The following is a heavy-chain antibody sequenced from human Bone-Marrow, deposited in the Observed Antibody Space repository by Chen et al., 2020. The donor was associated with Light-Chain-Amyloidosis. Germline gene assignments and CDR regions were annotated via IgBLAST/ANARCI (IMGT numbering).Heavy chain of an antibody. V-gene: IGHV3-74*01. Sequence: EVQLVESGGGLVQPGGSLRLSCAASGFTLSSHWVQWVRQGPGKGLVWVARINYDGSSLNYADSVGGPFVISRDNAKNTLYLQMNSLGVDDTAFYYCAREASSDDGFDFGGQGTVVTVSS. CDR3: AREASSDDGFDF. J-gene: IGHJ3*01. D-gene: IGHD6-19*01. CDR2: INYDGSSL. CDR1: GFTLSSHW.